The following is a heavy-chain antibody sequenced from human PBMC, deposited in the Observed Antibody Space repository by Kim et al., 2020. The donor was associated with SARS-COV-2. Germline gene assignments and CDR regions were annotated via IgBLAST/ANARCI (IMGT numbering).Heavy chain of an antibody. CDR2: IYYSGST. V-gene: IGHV4-39*01. Sequence: SETLSLTCTVSGGSISTTSYYWGWIRQPPGKGLEWIGSIYYSGSTYYNPSLKSRVTISADTSKNQFSLKLSSVTAADTAVYYCARSYHTYYFDYWGQGTLVTVSS. J-gene: IGHJ4*02. CDR3: ARSYHTYYFDY. CDR1: GGSISTTSYY.